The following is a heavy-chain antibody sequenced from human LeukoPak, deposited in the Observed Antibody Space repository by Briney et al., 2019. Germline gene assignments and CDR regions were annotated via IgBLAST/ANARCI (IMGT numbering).Heavy chain of an antibody. CDR3: VRKYPVVINGFDI. CDR1: GGSITSGDFY. V-gene: IGHV4-30-4*08. J-gene: IGHJ3*02. D-gene: IGHD2-21*01. CDR2: IYHGGST. Sequence: SETLSLTCTVSGGSITSGDFYWSWIRQPPGKGLEWIGYIYHGGSTYYSPSLKSRVTISLDTSKKQFSLKLSSVTAADTAVYYCVRKYPVVINGFDIWGQGTMVTVSS.